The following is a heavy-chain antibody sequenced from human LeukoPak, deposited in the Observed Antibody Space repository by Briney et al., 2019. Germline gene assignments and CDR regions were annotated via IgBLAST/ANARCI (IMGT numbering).Heavy chain of an antibody. CDR2: IIPILGIA. J-gene: IGHJ4*02. CDR1: GGTFSSYA. CDR3: ARDSVGLLYDH. Sequence: GASVKVSCKASGGTFSSYAISWVRQAPGQGLEWMGRIIPILGIANYAQKFQGRVTITADKSTSTAYMELSSLRSEDTAVYYCARDSVGLLYDHWGQGTLVTVSS. V-gene: IGHV1-69*04. D-gene: IGHD3-3*01.